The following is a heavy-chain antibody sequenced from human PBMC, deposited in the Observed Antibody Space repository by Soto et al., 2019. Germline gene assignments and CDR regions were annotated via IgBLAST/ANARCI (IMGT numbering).Heavy chain of an antibody. Sequence: EVQLVESGGGLVQPGRSLRLSCAASGFTFDDYAMHWVRQAPGKGLEWVSGISWNSGSIGYADSVKGRFTISRDNAKNSLYLQMNSLRAEDTALYYCEKDLIPAPQQPGFDYWGQGTLVTVSS. CDR1: GFTFDDYA. D-gene: IGHD2-2*01. V-gene: IGHV3-9*01. CDR2: ISWNSGSI. CDR3: EKDLIPAPQQPGFDY. J-gene: IGHJ4*02.